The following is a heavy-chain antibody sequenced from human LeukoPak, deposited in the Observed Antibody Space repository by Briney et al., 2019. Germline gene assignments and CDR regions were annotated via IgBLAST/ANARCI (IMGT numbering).Heavy chain of an antibody. D-gene: IGHD3-10*01. CDR3: AKGPLWFGEQATYYYYYYMDV. Sequence: GGSLRLSCAASGFTFSSYAMSWVRQAPGKGLEWVSASSGSGGSTYYADSVKGRFTISRDNSKNTLYLQMNSLRAEDTAVYYCAKGPLWFGEQATYYYYYYMDVWGKGTTVTVSS. V-gene: IGHV3-23*01. CDR1: GFTFSSYA. CDR2: SSGSGGST. J-gene: IGHJ6*03.